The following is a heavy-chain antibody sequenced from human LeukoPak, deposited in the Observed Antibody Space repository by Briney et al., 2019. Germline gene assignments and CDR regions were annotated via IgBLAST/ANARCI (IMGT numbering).Heavy chain of an antibody. CDR2: ISGSGGST. D-gene: IGHD5-24*01. CDR3: AKVPQLRTISFDY. J-gene: IGHJ4*02. CDR1: GFTFSSYA. Sequence: GGSLRLSCAASGFTFSSYAMSWVRQAPGKGLEWVSAISGSGGSTYYADSVKGRFTISRDNSKNTLYLQMNSLRAKDTAVYYCAKVPQLRTISFDYWGQGTLVTVSS. V-gene: IGHV3-23*01.